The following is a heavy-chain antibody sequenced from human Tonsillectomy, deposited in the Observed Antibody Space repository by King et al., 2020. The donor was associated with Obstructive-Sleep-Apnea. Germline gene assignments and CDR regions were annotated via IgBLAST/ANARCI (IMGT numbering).Heavy chain of an antibody. V-gene: IGHV4-59*01. CDR1: GGSISSYY. Sequence: VQLQESGPGLVKPSETLSLTCTVSGGSISSYYWSWIRQPPGKGLEWIGYIYYSGSTNYNPSLKSRVTISVDTSKNQFSLKLSPVTAADTAGYYCARAASSSLDYWGQGTLVTVSS. J-gene: IGHJ4*02. CDR3: ARAASSSLDY. D-gene: IGHD6-6*01. CDR2: IYYSGST.